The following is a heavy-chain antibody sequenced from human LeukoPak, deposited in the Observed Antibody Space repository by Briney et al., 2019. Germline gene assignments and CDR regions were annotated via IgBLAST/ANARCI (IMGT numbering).Heavy chain of an antibody. Sequence: PGGSLRLSCAASGFTFSSYTMSWVRQAPGKGLEWVSGVSGSGGNIHYADSVKGRFTISRDNSKNTLYLQMNSLRAEDTAVYYCAREGATYYDFWSGRPFDYWGQGTLVTVSS. CDR1: GFTFSSYT. CDR2: VSGSGGNI. CDR3: AREGATYYDFWSGRPFDY. D-gene: IGHD3-3*01. V-gene: IGHV3-23*01. J-gene: IGHJ4*02.